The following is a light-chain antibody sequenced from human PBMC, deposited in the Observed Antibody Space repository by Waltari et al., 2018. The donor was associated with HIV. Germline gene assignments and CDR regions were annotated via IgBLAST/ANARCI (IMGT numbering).Light chain of an antibody. CDR2: EVS. CDR1: SSDFGFYNY. CDR3: TSYTGNDTLL. J-gene: IGLJ2*01. V-gene: IGLV2-14*01. Sequence: QSALTQPAPVSGSPRQSITISGTGTSSDFGFYNYVSWYQKVPGKVPKVIIYEVSSRPSGISNRFSGSKSGTTASLTISGLQAEDEGDYYCTSYTGNDTLLFGGGTK.